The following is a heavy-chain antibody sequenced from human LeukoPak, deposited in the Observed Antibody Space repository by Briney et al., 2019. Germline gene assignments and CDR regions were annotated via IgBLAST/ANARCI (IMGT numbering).Heavy chain of an antibody. Sequence: PGGSLRLSCAAFGFTFSYYGMHWVHQAPGKGLEWVAVIWYDGSNKYYADSVKGRFTISRDNSKNTLYLQMNSLRAEDTAVYYCARVHFSSSPYFDYWGQGTLVTVSS. D-gene: IGHD6-6*01. CDR3: ARVHFSSSPYFDY. V-gene: IGHV3-33*01. J-gene: IGHJ4*02. CDR2: IWYDGSNK. CDR1: GFTFSYYG.